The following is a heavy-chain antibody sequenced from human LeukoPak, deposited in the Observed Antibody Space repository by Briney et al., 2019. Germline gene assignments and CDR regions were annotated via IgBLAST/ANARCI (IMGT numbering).Heavy chain of an antibody. J-gene: IGHJ4*02. Sequence: GGSLRISCAASGFTFSSYAMHWVRQAPGKGLEYVSAISSNGGSTYYANSVKGRFTISRDNSKNTLYLQMGSLRAEDMAVYYCARGRSTMIVARYFDYWGQGTLVTVSS. CDR2: ISSNGGST. CDR1: GFTFSSYA. D-gene: IGHD3-22*01. V-gene: IGHV3-64*01. CDR3: ARGRSTMIVARYFDY.